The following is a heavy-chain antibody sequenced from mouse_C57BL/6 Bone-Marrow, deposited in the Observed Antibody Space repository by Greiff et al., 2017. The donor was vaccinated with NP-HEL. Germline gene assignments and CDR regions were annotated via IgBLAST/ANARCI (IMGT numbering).Heavy chain of an antibody. J-gene: IGHJ3*01. CDR1: GFNIKDDY. Sequence: EVQLQESGAELVRPGASVKLSCTASGFNIKDDYMHWVKQRPEQGLEWIGWIDPENGDTEYASKFQGKATITADTSSNTAYLQLSSLTSEDTAVYYCTTSPAWVAYWGQGTLVTVSA. CDR2: IDPENGDT. CDR3: TTSPAWVAY. V-gene: IGHV14-4*01.